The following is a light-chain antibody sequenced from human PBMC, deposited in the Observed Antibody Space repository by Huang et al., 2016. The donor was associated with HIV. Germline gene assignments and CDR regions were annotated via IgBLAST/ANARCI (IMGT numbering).Light chain of an antibody. V-gene: IGKV4-1*01. Sequence: DIVMTQSPDSLAVSLGERAIINCKSSQSVLYRSNNKNYLAWYQQKPGQPPKLLIYWASTRESGVPDRFTGSGSGTDFSLTISSLQAEDVAVYYCQQYDTSPWTFDQGTKVEIK. J-gene: IGKJ1*01. CDR3: QQYDTSPWT. CDR2: WAS. CDR1: QSVLYRSNNKNY.